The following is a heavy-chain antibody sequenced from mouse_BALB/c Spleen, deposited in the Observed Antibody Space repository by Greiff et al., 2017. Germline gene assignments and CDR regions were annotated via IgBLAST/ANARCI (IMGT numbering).Heavy chain of an antibody. V-gene: IGHV1-7*01. CDR3: ARDTTVVGTDY. Sequence: VKLLESGAELAKPGASVKMSCKASGYTFTSYWMHWVKQRPGQGLEWIGYINPSTGYTEYNQKFKDKATLTADKSSSTAYMQLSSLTSEDSAVYYCARDTTVVGTDYWGQGTTLTVSS. J-gene: IGHJ2*01. CDR1: GYTFTSYW. D-gene: IGHD1-1*01. CDR2: INPSTGYT.